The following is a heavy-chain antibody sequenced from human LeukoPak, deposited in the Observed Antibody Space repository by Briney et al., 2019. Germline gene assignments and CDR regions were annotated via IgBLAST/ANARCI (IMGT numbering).Heavy chain of an antibody. CDR2: IIPVFGTA. V-gene: IGHV1-69*05. D-gene: IGHD3-10*01. J-gene: IGHJ5*02. CDR3: AGGDYYGSESYWHTKWFDP. CDR1: GGTFNSHV. Sequence: SVKVSCKASGGTFNSHVISWVRQAPGQGLEWMGGIIPVFGTANYAQKFQGRVTITTDESTTTAYMEMSSLRSEDTAVYYCAGGDYYGSESYWHTKWFDPWGQGTLVTVSS.